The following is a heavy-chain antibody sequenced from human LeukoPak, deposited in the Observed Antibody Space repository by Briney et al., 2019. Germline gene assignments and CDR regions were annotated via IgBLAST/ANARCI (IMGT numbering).Heavy chain of an antibody. CDR3: MRAEGEWLRVPDF. Sequence: ASVNVSCKASGYTFTGYYIHWVRQAPGQGLEWMGWINPNSGGTIYAQNFQGRVTMTRYTSTSTAYMELTRLRSDDTAVYYCMRAEGEWLRVPDFWGQGTLVTVSS. CDR1: GYTFTGYY. V-gene: IGHV1-2*02. D-gene: IGHD5-12*01. J-gene: IGHJ4*02. CDR2: INPNSGGT.